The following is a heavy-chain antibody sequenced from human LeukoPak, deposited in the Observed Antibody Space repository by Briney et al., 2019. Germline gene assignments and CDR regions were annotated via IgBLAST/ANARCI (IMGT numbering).Heavy chain of an antibody. J-gene: IGHJ6*02. CDR2: INPNSGGT. CDR3: ARDRYCSSTSCFDRGYYYGMDV. D-gene: IGHD2-2*01. Sequence: GASVKVSCMASGYTFTGYYMHWVRQAPGQGLEWMGWINPNSGGTNYAQKFQGRVTMTRDTSISTAYMELSRLRSDVTAVYYCARDRYCSSTSCFDRGYYYGMDVWGQGTTVTVSS. V-gene: IGHV1-2*02. CDR1: GYTFTGYY.